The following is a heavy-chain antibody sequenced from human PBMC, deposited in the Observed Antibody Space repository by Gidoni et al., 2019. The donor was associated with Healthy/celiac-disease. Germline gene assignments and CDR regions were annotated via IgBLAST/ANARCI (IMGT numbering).Heavy chain of an antibody. J-gene: IGHJ3*02. CDR3: ARAFQTYYDYIWGSYRRNDAFDI. V-gene: IGHV3-33*01. Sequence: QVQLVESGGGVVQPGRSLRLSCAASGFTFSSYGMHWVRQAPGKGLEWVAVIWYDGSNKYYADSVKGRFTISRDNSKNTLYLQMNSLRAEDTAVYYCARAFQTYYDYIWGSYRRNDAFDIWGQGTMVTVSS. D-gene: IGHD3-16*02. CDR1: GFTFSSYG. CDR2: IWYDGSNK.